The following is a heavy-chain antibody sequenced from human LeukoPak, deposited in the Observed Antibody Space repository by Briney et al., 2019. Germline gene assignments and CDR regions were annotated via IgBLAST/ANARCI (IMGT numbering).Heavy chain of an antibody. Sequence: AAVKVSCKASGYTFTVYFMHWVRQAPGQGLEWMGWINPNSGGTNYAQKFQGRVTMTRDTSISTAYMELSRLRSDDTAVYYCARELNYDSSGYYFDYWGQGTLVTVSS. J-gene: IGHJ4*02. V-gene: IGHV1-2*02. CDR1: GYTFTVYF. CDR3: ARELNYDSSGYYFDY. D-gene: IGHD3-22*01. CDR2: INPNSGGT.